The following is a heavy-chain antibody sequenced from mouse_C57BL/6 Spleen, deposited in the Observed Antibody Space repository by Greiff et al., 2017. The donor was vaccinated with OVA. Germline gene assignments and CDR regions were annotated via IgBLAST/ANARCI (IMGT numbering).Heavy chain of an antibody. V-gene: IGHV1-26*01. CDR2: INPNNGGT. CDR1: GYTFTDYY. J-gene: IGHJ3*01. CDR3: ARLFAY. Sequence: VQLQQSGPERVKPGASVKISCKASGYTFTDYYMNWVKQSHGKSLEWIGDINPNNGGTSYNQTFKGKATLTLDKSPSTAYMELPSLASEDSAVYYWARLFAYWGQGVLVTVSA.